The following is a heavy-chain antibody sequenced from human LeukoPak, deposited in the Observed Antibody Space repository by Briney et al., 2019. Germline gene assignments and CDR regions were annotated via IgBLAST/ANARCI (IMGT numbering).Heavy chain of an antibody. CDR3: ATAPGYYYMDV. V-gene: IGHV3-53*01. CDR2: IYSGGST. CDR1: GFTVSSNY. Sequence: PGGSLRLSCAASGFTVSSNYMSWVRQAPGKGLEWVSVIYSGGSTYYADSVKGRFTISRDNSKNTLYLQMNSLRAEDTAVYYCATAPGYYYMDVWGKGTTVTVSS. J-gene: IGHJ6*03.